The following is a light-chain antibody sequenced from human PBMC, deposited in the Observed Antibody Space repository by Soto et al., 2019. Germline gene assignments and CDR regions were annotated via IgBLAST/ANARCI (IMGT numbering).Light chain of an antibody. Sequence: QSALTQPASVSGSPGQSITISCTGTSSDVGGYNYVSWYQQHPGKAPKLMIYEVSNRPSGVSNRFSGSKSGNTASLTISGLQAEDEADYYCSSYTCSSTYVFGTGTNVTVL. CDR2: EVS. J-gene: IGLJ1*01. CDR3: SSYTCSSTYV. CDR1: SSDVGGYNY. V-gene: IGLV2-14*01.